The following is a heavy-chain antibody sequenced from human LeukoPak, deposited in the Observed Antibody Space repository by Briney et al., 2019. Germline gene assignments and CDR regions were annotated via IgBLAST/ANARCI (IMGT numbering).Heavy chain of an antibody. J-gene: IGHJ4*02. Sequence: PSETLSLTCAVSGYSISSGYYWGWIRQPPGQGLEWIANIYHSGNTYYNPSLKSRVTISVDTSKNQFSLKLSSVTAADTAVYYCARGYVRPDYWGQGTLVTVSS. CDR3: ARGYVRPDY. D-gene: IGHD5-12*01. CDR2: IYHSGNT. CDR1: GYSISSGYY. V-gene: IGHV4-38-2*01.